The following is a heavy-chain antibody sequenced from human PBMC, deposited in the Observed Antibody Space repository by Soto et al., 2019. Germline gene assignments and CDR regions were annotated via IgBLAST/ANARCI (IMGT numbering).Heavy chain of an antibody. CDR2: IYYTGTT. D-gene: IGHD3-22*01. CDR1: GGSISGYY. CDR3: SSDGASGYFYLY. J-gene: IGHJ4*02. Sequence: SETLSLTCTVSGGSISGYYWSWIRQTPGKGLEWIGYIYYTGTTNYNPSLKSRVTISVDTSKNQFSLKLSSVTAADTAVYYCSSDGASGYFYLYWGQGTLDTGSA. V-gene: IGHV4-59*01.